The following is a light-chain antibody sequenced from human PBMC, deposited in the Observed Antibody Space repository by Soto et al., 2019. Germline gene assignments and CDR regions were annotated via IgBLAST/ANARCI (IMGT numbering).Light chain of an antibody. J-gene: IGKJ5*01. CDR2: GAS. CDR1: QSVSSSY. CDR3: QHYGSSPPIT. Sequence: EIVLTQSPGTLSLSPGERATLSCRASQSVSSSYLAWYQQKPGQAPRLLIYGASSRATGVPDRFSGSGSGTDFTLTINRLEPEEFAVYFCQHYGSSPPITFGQGTRLEIK. V-gene: IGKV3-20*01.